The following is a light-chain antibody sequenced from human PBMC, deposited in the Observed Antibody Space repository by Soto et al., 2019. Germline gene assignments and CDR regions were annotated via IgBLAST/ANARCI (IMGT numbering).Light chain of an antibody. CDR2: RAS. V-gene: IGKV1-5*03. CDR1: QSINIW. Sequence: TLSPSTLSASVGDRVTITCRASQSINIWLAWFQQKPGKAPKLLIYRASTLESGVPTRFSGSGSGTDFTLTISSLQPEDSATYYCPQAKSFPIRFGGGA. J-gene: IGKJ4*01. CDR3: PQAKSFPIR.